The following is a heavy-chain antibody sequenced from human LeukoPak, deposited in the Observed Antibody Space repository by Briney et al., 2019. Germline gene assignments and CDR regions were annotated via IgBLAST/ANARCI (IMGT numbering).Heavy chain of an antibody. Sequence: SETLSLTCTVSGGSISSYYWSWIRQPPGKGLEWIGYIYYSGSTNYNPSLKSRVTISVDTSKNQFSLKLSSVTAAGTAVYYCARAVLGSSFDYWGQGTLVTVSS. CDR2: IYYSGST. D-gene: IGHD6-13*01. CDR3: ARAVLGSSFDY. J-gene: IGHJ4*02. V-gene: IGHV4-59*01. CDR1: GGSISSYY.